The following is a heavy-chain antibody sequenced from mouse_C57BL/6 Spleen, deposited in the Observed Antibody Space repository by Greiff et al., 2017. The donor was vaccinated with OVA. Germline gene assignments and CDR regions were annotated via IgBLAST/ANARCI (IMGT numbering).Heavy chain of an antibody. D-gene: IGHD1-1*01. CDR3: ARGGDYYGSSSHYYAMDY. CDR2: ISDGGSYT. Sequence: EVKLVESGGGLVKPGGSLKLSCAASGFTFSSYAMSWVRQTPEKRLEWVATISDGGSYTYYPDNVKGRFTISRDNAKNNLYLQMSHLKAEDTAMYYCARGGDYYGSSSHYYAMDYWGQGTSVTVSS. V-gene: IGHV5-4*03. J-gene: IGHJ4*01. CDR1: GFTFSSYA.